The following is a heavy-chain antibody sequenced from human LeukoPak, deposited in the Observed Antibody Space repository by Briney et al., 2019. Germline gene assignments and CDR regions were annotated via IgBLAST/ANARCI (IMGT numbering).Heavy chain of an antibody. D-gene: IGHD3-22*01. CDR2: IKQDGSEK. CDR3: ARVDYYDSGYFDY. CDR1: GFTFSSYW. Sequence: PGGSLRLSCAASGFTFSSYWMSWVRQAPGEGLEWVANIKQDGSEKYYVDSVKGRFTISRDNAKNSLYLQMNSLRAEDTAVYYCARVDYYDSGYFDYWGQGTLVTVSS. J-gene: IGHJ4*02. V-gene: IGHV3-7*04.